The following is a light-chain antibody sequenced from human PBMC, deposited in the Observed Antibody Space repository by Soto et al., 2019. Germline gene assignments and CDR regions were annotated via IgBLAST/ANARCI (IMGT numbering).Light chain of an antibody. CDR2: DAS. V-gene: IGKV1-33*01. CDR3: QQYDNLLG. J-gene: IGKJ4*01. Sequence: DIQMTQSPSSLSASVGDRVTITCQASQDISNYLNWYQQKPGKAPKLLIYDASNLETGVPSRFSGSGSGTDFTFTISRLQPEDIATYYCQQYDNLLGFGGGTKVEIK. CDR1: QDISNY.